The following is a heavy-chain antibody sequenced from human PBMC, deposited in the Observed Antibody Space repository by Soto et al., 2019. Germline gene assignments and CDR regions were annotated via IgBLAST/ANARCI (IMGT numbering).Heavy chain of an antibody. V-gene: IGHV4-39*01. CDR3: ARHKDCSGGSCNAVGYSYGLDV. J-gene: IGHJ6*02. Sequence: SETLSLTCTVSGGSISSSTYYWGWMRQPPGKGLEWIGRFFIGGNTYYNPSRKSTVTISVDTSKNQSSLRLSSVTAADTAVYYCARHKDCSGGSCNAVGYSYGLDVWGQGTTVTVSS. D-gene: IGHD2-15*01. CDR1: GGSISSSTYY. CDR2: FFIGGNT.